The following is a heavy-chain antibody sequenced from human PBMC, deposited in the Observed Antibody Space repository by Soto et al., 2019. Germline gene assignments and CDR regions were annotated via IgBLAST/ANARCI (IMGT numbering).Heavy chain of an antibody. CDR3: ARAGYSSGWYAYWFDP. D-gene: IGHD6-19*01. CDR2: ISSNGGST. J-gene: IGHJ5*02. CDR1: GFTFSSYA. Sequence: PGGSLRLSCAASGFTFSSYAMHWVRQAPGKGLEYVSAISSNGGSTYYANSVKGRFTISRGNSKNTLYLQMGSLRAEDMAVYYCARAGYSSGWYAYWFDPWGQGTLVTVSS. V-gene: IGHV3-64*01.